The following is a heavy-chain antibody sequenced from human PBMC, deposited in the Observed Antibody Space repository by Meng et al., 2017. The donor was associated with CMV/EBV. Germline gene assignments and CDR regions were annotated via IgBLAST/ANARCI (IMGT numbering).Heavy chain of an antibody. V-gene: IGHV1-69*04. CDR2: IIPILGIA. Sequence: SVKVSCKASGGTFSSYTISWVRQAPGQGLEWMGRIIPILGIANYAQKFQGRVTITADKSTSTAYMELSSLRSEDTAVYYCAREEDSYGYDYWGQERWSPSPQ. CDR3: AREEDSYGYDY. D-gene: IGHD5-18*01. CDR1: GGTFSSYT. J-gene: IGHJ4*01.